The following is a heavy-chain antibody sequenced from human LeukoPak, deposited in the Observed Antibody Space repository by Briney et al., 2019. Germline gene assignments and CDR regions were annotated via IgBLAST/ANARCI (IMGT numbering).Heavy chain of an antibody. CDR3: AGGRGVHDAFDI. D-gene: IGHD3-10*01. CDR1: GGSISSSNW. J-gene: IGHJ3*02. CDR2: IYHSGST. V-gene: IGHV4-4*02. Sequence: PSGTLSLTCAVSGGSISSSNWWSWVRQPPGKGLEWIGEIYHSGSTNYNPSLKRRVTISVDKSKNQFSLKLSSVTAADTAVYYCAGGRGVHDAFDIWGQGTMVTVSS.